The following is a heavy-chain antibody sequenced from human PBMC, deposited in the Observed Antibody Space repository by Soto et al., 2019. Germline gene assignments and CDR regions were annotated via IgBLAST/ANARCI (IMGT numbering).Heavy chain of an antibody. J-gene: IGHJ4*02. CDR1: GGTFNTYA. CDR2: ISPMFGAA. V-gene: IGHV1-69*19. D-gene: IGHD3-16*01. Sequence: QVQLVQSGAEMKKPGSSVKVSCQSSGGTFNTYAMNWVRQAPGQGPEWMGDISPMFGAANYAPKFQGRVTITADECTGTSYIQSGSVTLEDTALYFCAREVQVHTPALAYWGQGPLVTASS. CDR3: AREVQVHTPALAY.